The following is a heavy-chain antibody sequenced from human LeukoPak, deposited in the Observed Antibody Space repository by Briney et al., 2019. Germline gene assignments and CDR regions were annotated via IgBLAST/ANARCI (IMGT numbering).Heavy chain of an antibody. V-gene: IGHV3-30*02. CDR1: GFTFSSYG. J-gene: IGHJ6*03. Sequence: GGSLRLSCAASGFTFSSYGIHWVRQAPGKGLEWVAFIRYDGSNKYYTDSVKGRFTTSRDNSKNTLYLQMNSLRAEDTAVYYCAKGRGWEASYYYYYMDVWGKGTTVTISS. CDR2: IRYDGSNK. CDR3: AKGRGWEASYYYYYMDV. D-gene: IGHD1-26*01.